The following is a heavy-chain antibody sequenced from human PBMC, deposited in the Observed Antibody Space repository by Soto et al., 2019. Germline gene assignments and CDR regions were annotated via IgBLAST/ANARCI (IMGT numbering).Heavy chain of an antibody. CDR1: GYSFTSYW. CDR3: ARRFDFWSGYYGMDV. CDR2: IYPGDPDT. D-gene: IGHD3-3*01. J-gene: IGHJ6*02. V-gene: IGHV5-51*01. Sequence: PGESLKISCKGSGYSFTSYWIGWVRQMPGKGLEWMGIIYPGDPDTRYSPSFQGQVTISADKSISTAYLQWSSLKASDTAMYYCARRFDFWSGYYGMDVWGQGTTVTVSS.